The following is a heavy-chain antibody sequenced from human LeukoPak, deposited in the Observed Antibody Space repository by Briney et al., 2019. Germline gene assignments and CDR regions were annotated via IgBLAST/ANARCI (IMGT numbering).Heavy chain of an antibody. Sequence: PGGSLRLSCAASGFTFSSYAMSWVRQAPGKGLEWVSAISGSGGSTYYADSVKGRFTISRDNSKNTLYLQMNSLRAEDTAVYYCAKVSGGEWLTPSDYWGQGTLVTVSS. D-gene: IGHD6-19*01. J-gene: IGHJ4*02. V-gene: IGHV3-23*01. CDR2: ISGSGGST. CDR1: GFTFSSYA. CDR3: AKVSGGEWLTPSDY.